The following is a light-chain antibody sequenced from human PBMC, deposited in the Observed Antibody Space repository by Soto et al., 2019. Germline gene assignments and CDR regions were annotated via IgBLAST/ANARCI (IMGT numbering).Light chain of an antibody. J-gene: IGKJ1*01. CDR3: QQYSSYSRT. Sequence: EIQMTQSPYTLSASVGDRLTITCRASQGISTWLAWYQQKPGTAPKLLIYDASSLESGVPSRFSGSGSGTEFTLTISSLQPDDYATYYCQQYSSYSRTFGQGTKVDI. CDR2: DAS. V-gene: IGKV1-5*01. CDR1: QGISTW.